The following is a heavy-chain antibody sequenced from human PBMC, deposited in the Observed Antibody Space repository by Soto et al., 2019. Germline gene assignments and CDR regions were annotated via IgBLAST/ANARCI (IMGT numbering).Heavy chain of an antibody. D-gene: IGHD5-12*01. CDR2: IKADGTEK. CDR1: GFTFSSYW. Sequence: VQLVESGGDLVQPGGSLRLSCVGSGFTFSSYWMGWVRQTPGKGLEWVATIKADGTEKYYVDSVKGRFTFSRDNAKTSVYLEMNSLRAEDMAVYYCVTAVRGYNANGDLWGQGTTVTVSS. J-gene: IGHJ6*02. CDR3: VTAVRGYNANGDL. V-gene: IGHV3-7*03.